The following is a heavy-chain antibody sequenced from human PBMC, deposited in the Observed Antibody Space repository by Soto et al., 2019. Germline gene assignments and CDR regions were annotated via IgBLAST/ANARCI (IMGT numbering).Heavy chain of an antibody. CDR2: IYPDDSDS. CDR3: VATYGDYLDY. D-gene: IGHD4-17*01. V-gene: IGHV5-51*01. Sequence: EVQLVQSGAEVKKPGESLKISCKGSGYKCTTYWIGWVRQMPGKGLEWMAIIYPDDSDSRYSPSFQGQVTISADKSISTAYLQWSSLKASDTAIYYCVATYGDYLDYWGQGTLVTVSS. J-gene: IGHJ4*02. CDR1: GYKCTTYW.